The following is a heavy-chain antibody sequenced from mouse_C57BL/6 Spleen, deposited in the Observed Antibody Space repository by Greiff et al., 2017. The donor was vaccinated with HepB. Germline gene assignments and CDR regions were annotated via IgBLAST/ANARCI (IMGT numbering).Heavy chain of an antibody. CDR3: ARTRAIYDYDVGWYFDV. J-gene: IGHJ1*03. Sequence: QVQLQQSGPELVKPGASVKLSCKASGYTFTSYDINWVKQRPGQGLEWIGWIYPRDGSTKYNEKFKGKATLTVDTSSSTAYMELHRLTSEDSAVYFCARTRAIYDYDVGWYFDVWGTGTTVTVSS. CDR2: IYPRDGST. CDR1: GYTFTSYD. V-gene: IGHV1-85*01. D-gene: IGHD2-4*01.